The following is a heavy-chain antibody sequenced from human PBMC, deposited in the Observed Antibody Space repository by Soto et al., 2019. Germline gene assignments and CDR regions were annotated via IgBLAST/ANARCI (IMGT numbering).Heavy chain of an antibody. D-gene: IGHD2-2*02. CDR3: ARVYCSSTSCYRSYFDY. CDR2: ISSSSSTI. Sequence: PGGSXRLSCAASGFTFSSYSMNWVRQAPGKGLEWVSYISSSSSTIYYAGSVKGRFTISRDNAKNSLYLQMNSLRAEDTAVYYCARVYCSSTSCYRSYFDYWGQGTLVTVSS. V-gene: IGHV3-48*01. J-gene: IGHJ4*02. CDR1: GFTFSSYS.